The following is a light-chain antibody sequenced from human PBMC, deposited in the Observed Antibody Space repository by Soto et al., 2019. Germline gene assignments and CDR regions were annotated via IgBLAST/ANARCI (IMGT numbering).Light chain of an antibody. CDR2: AAT. J-gene: IGKJ2*01. V-gene: IGKV1-17*01. CDR3: LQHHDPPYT. Sequence: DIQMTQSPPSLSASVGDRVTITCRASQDIRSDLGWFQQKPGKAPKRLIYAATSLQNGVPSRFSGSGTGTQFTLTISSLQSEDFATYYCLQHHDPPYTFGQGTKLEIK. CDR1: QDIRSD.